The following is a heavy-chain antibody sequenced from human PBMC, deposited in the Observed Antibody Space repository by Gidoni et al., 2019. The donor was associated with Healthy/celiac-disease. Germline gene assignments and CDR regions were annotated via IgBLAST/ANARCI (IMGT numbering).Heavy chain of an antibody. V-gene: IGHV5-51*01. CDR3: ARHSYRQQLALGYFDY. Sequence: EVQLVQSGAEVQKPGECLKISCTGAGYNFTSYWTGWVRQMPGKGLEWMGIIYPGDSDTRYSPSFQGQVTISADKSISTAYLQWSSLKASDTAMYYCARHSYRQQLALGYFDYWGQGTLVTVSS. CDR2: IYPGDSDT. J-gene: IGHJ4*02. CDR1: GYNFTSYW. D-gene: IGHD6-13*01.